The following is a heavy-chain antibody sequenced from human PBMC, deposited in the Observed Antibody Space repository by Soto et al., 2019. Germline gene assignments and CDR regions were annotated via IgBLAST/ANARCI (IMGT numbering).Heavy chain of an antibody. J-gene: IGHJ5*02. D-gene: IGHD5-18*01. Sequence: QVQLVQSGAEVKKPGASVKVSCKASGYTFTSYAMHWVRQAPGQRLEWMGWINAGNGNTKYSQKFQGRVTITRDNSASTAYMELSSLRSEDTAVYYCARDRRPYSYGTLNWFDPWGQGTLVTVSS. CDR2: INAGNGNT. CDR3: ARDRRPYSYGTLNWFDP. CDR1: GYTFTSYA. V-gene: IGHV1-3*01.